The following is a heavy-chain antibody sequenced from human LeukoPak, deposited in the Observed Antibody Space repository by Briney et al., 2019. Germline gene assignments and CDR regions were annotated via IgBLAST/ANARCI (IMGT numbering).Heavy chain of an antibody. CDR1: GFTFYNSG. V-gene: IGHV3-21*01. D-gene: IGHD2-2*01. J-gene: IGHJ5*02. Sequence: PGGSLRLSCAASGFTFYNSGMGWVRQAPGKGLEWVSSISSSSYIYYADSLKGRFTISRDNAKNSLYLQMNSLRAEDTAVYYCVRDHRYCSSTSCYPWFDPWGQGTLVTVSS. CDR3: VRDHRYCSSTSCYPWFDP. CDR2: ISSSSYI.